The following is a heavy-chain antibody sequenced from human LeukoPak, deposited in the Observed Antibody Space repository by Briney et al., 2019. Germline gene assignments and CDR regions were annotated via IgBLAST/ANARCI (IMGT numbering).Heavy chain of an antibody. D-gene: IGHD1-1*01. CDR3: ASGERTTYVFDI. V-gene: IGHV4-30-2*01. J-gene: IGHJ3*02. CDR2: IYHSGST. Sequence: SQTLSLTCAVSGGSVSSGGYSWSWIRQPPGKGLEWIGYIYHSGSTYYNPSLKSRVTISVDRSKNQFSLKLSSVTAADTAVYYCASGERTTYVFDIWGQGIMVTVSS. CDR1: GGSVSSGGYS.